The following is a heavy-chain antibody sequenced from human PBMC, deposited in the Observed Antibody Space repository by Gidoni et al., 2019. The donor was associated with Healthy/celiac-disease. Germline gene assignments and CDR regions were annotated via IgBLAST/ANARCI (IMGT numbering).Heavy chain of an antibody. D-gene: IGHD6-19*01. V-gene: IGHV4-39*01. CDR2: IYYSGST. J-gene: IGHJ4*02. Sequence: QLQLQESGPGLVKPSETLSLTCPVSGGPISSSSYYWGWIRQPPGKGLEWIGSIYYSGSTYYNPSLKSRVTISVDTSKNQFSLKLSSVTAADTAVYYCASPLRSGWYPTDYWGQGTLVTVSS. CDR3: ASPLRSGWYPTDY. CDR1: GGPISSSSYY.